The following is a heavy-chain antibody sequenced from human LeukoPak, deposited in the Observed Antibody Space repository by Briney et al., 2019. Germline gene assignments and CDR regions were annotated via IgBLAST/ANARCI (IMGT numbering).Heavy chain of an antibody. J-gene: IGHJ4*02. Sequence: PSGTLSLTCAVSDGSISSTSWWSWLRQPPEKGLEWIGEIFHSGSTNYNPSLKSRVTISIDISKSQFSLKLTSVTAADTAVYYCAKQTPGFMIAGYFDYWAQGTLVTVSS. D-gene: IGHD3-16*01. V-gene: IGHV4-4*02. CDR1: DGSISSTSW. CDR2: IFHSGST. CDR3: AKQTPGFMIAGYFDY.